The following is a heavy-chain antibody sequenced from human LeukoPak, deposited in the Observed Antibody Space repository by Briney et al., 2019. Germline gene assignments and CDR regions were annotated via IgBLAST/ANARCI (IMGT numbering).Heavy chain of an antibody. CDR1: GFSLSTSGMS. CDR2: IDGDDNK. V-gene: IGHV2-70*04. J-gene: IGHJ4*02. CDR3: VRSGYSSPFDY. D-gene: IGHD6-13*01. Sequence: SGPALVKPTQTRTLTCTFSGFSLSTSGMSVSWIRQPPGKALEWLARIDGDDNKLYSASQKTRLTISKDTSENQVVLTMTNMDPVDTATYFCVRSGYSSPFDYWGQGTLVTVSS.